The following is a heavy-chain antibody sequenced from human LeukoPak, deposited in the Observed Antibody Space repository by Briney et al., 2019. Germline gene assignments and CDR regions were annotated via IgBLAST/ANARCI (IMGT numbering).Heavy chain of an antibody. CDR2: IRSKANSYAT. J-gene: IGHJ4*02. D-gene: IGHD6-19*01. V-gene: IGHV3-73*01. CDR3: LRLEAVPGKSFDY. CDR1: GFTFSASA. Sequence: PGGSLRLSCAASGFTFSASAIHWVRQASGKGLEWVGRIRSKANSYATAYDASVEGRFTISRDDSKNTAYLQMNSLKTEDTAVYYCLRLEAVPGKSFDYWGQGTLVTVSS.